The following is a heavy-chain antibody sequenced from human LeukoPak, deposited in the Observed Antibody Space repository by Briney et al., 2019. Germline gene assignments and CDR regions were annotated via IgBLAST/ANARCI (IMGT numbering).Heavy chain of an antibody. D-gene: IGHD6-19*01. CDR1: GYTFTSYY. CDR2: INPSGGST. V-gene: IGHV1-46*01. CDR3: ARAAQSSGRVQAGYEDY. Sequence: ASVKVSCKASGYTFTSYYMHWVRQAPGQGLEWMGIINPSGGSTSYAQKFQGRVTMTRDTSTSTVYMELSSLRSEDTAVYYCARAAQSSGRVQAGYEDYWGQGTLVTVSS. J-gene: IGHJ4*02.